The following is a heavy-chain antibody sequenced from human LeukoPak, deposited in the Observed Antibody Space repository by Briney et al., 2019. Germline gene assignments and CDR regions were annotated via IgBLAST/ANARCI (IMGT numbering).Heavy chain of an antibody. CDR1: GFTFSTYS. Sequence: PGGSLRLSCAVSGFTFSTYSMNWVRQAPGKGLEWVSYISSSSSTIYYADSVKGRFTISRDSSRNTLFLHMNTLRAEDTAIYYCAKDRTVGASYWYFDLWGRGTLVTVSS. J-gene: IGHJ2*01. CDR2: ISSSSSTI. CDR3: AKDRTVGASYWYFDL. V-gene: IGHV3-48*01. D-gene: IGHD1-26*01.